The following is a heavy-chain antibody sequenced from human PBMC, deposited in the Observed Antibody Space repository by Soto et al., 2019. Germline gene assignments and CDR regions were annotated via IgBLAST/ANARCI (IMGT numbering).Heavy chain of an antibody. CDR1: GGPFSSYA. CDR3: APLYAAAGTDAFDI. CDR2: IIPIFGTA. Sequence: SVKVSCKASGGPFSSYAISWVRQAPGQGLEWMGGIIPIFGTANYAQKFQGRVTITADESTSTAYMELSSLRSEDTAVYYCAPLYAAAGTDAFDIWGQGTMVTVSS. J-gene: IGHJ3*02. V-gene: IGHV1-69*13. D-gene: IGHD6-13*01.